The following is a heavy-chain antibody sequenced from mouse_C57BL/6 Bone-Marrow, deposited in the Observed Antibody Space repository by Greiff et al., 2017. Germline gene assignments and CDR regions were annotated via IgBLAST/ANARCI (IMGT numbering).Heavy chain of an antibody. J-gene: IGHJ3*01. D-gene: IGHD1-1*01. CDR1: GYTFTSYG. V-gene: IGHV1-81*01. Sequence: QVQLKQSGAELARPGASVKLSCKASGYTFTSYGISWVKQRTGQGLEWIGEIYPRSGNTYYNEKFKGKATLTADKSSSKAYMELRSLTSEDSAVYFCARTRDSRAYWGQGTLVTVSA. CDR3: ARTRDSRAY. CDR2: IYPRSGNT.